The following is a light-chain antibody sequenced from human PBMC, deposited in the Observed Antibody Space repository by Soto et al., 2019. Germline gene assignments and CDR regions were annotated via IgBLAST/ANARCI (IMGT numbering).Light chain of an antibody. CDR2: AAS. J-gene: IGKJ4*01. Sequence: DIQMTQSPSSVSGSAGDRVTITCRASQGISSYLAWYQQKPGKAPKLLIYAASTLQSGVPSRFSGSGSGTDFTLTISSLQPEDFATYYCQQLNSYPLTFGGGTKVDIK. CDR3: QQLNSYPLT. CDR1: QGISSY. V-gene: IGKV1-9*01.